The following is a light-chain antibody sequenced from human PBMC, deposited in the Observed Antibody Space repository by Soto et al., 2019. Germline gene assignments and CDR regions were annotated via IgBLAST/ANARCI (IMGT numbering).Light chain of an antibody. CDR2: GAS. V-gene: IGKV3-15*01. Sequence: DIVLPKYPGPRSLSPGERSTLSCMASQTISSRYLTWYQQKPGQVPRLLIYGASTRATDIPARFSGSGSETEFTLTISTLQSEDFAVYYCQQYNNWPPITFGQGTLLEIK. CDR1: QTISSRY. J-gene: IGKJ5*01. CDR3: QQYNNWPPIT.